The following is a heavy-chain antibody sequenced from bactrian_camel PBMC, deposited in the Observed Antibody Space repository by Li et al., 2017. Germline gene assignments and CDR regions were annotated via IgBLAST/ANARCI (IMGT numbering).Heavy chain of an antibody. CDR1: GYRMYASDYA. V-gene: IGHV3S9*01. CDR2: IGSSGTT. Sequence: HVQLVESGGGSVQPGGSLRLSCVASGYRMYASDYAMGWVRQAPGKGLQWVSSIGSSGTTYYADSVKGRFTISRDNAKKTLYLQMDSLKPEDTAMYYCAFNTFCGSSNWGARASYAYWGQGTQVTVS. D-gene: IGHD5*01. CDR3: AFNTFCGSSNWGARASYAY. J-gene: IGHJ4*01.